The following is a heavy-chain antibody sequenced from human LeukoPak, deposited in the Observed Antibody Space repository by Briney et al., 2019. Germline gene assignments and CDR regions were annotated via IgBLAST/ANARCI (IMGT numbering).Heavy chain of an antibody. CDR2: IKQDGSEK. Sequence: GGSLRLSCAASGFTFSDYYMSWIRQAPGKGLEWVANIKQDGSEKYYVDSVKGRSTISRDNAKNSLYLQMNSLRAEDTAVYYCARVRGYSYGYVFDYWGQGTLVTVSS. CDR1: GFTFSDYY. D-gene: IGHD5-18*01. V-gene: IGHV3-7*01. CDR3: ARVRGYSYGYVFDY. J-gene: IGHJ4*02.